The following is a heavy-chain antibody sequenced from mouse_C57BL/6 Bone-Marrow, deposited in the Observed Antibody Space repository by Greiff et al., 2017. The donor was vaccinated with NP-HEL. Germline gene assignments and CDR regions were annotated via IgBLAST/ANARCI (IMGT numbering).Heavy chain of an antibody. D-gene: IGHD1-1*01. CDR3: ARGYYGSSPNWYFDV. V-gene: IGHV1-50*01. J-gene: IGHJ1*03. CDR2: IDPSDSYT. CDR1: GYTFTSYW. Sequence: QVQLKQPGAELVKPGASVKLSCKASGYTFTSYWMQWVKQRPGQGLEWIGEIDPSDSYTNYNQKFKGKATLTVDTSSSTAYMQLSSLTSEDSAVYYCARGYYGSSPNWYFDVWGTGTTVTVSS.